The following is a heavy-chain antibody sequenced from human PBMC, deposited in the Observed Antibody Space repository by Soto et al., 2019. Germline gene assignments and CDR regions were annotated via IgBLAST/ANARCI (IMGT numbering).Heavy chain of an antibody. V-gene: IGHV1-3*01. D-gene: IGHD6-13*01. CDR1: GYTFTSYG. Sequence: ASVKVSCKASGYTFTSYGIHWERQAPGQRLEWMGWINAANGDTKYSPKFQGRVTITRDTSASTAYMELSRLRSEDTAVYYCVRRHVSATGIDWFDPWGQGTLVTVSS. CDR2: INAANGDT. J-gene: IGHJ5*02. CDR3: VRRHVSATGIDWFDP.